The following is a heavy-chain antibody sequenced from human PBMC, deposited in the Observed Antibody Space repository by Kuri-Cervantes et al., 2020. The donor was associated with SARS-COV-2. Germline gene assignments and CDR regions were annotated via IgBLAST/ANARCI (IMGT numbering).Heavy chain of an antibody. CDR1: GGSFSGYY. D-gene: IGHD3-10*01. CDR3: ARDNPHYYGSGSDYGMDV. J-gene: IGHJ6*02. CDR2: INHSGST. V-gene: IGHV4-34*01. Sequence: GSLRLSCAVYGGSFSGYYWSWIRQPPGKGLEWIGEINHSGSTNYNPSLKSRVTVSVDTSKNQFSLKLSSVTAADTAVYYCARDNPHYYGSGSDYGMDVWGQGTTVTVSS.